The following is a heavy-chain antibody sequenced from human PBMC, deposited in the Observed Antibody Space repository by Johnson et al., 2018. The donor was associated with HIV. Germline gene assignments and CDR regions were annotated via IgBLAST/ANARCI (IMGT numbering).Heavy chain of an antibody. D-gene: IGHD2-15*01. J-gene: IGHJ3*02. Sequence: QVQLVESGGGVVQPGRSLRLSCVGSGFTFSSYGMHWVRQAPGKGLEWVAVISYDGNNKYYADSVKGRFTISRDNSKNTLYLQMNSLRAEDTAVYYCAKEQLLRAFDIWGQGTMVTVSS. V-gene: IGHV3-30*12. CDR1: GFTFSSYG. CDR3: AKEQLLRAFDI. CDR2: ISYDGNNK.